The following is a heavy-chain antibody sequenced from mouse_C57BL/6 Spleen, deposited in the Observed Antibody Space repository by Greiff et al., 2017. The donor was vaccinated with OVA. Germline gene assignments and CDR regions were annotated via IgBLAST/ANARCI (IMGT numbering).Heavy chain of an antibody. CDR1: GYTFTDYN. V-gene: IGHV1-22*01. Sequence: VQLQQSGPELVKPGASVKMSCKASGYTFTDYNMHWVKQSHGKSLEWIGYINPNNGGTSYNQKFKGKATFTVNKSSSTAYMELRSLTSEDSAVYYCARDYGSSYVYAMDYWGQGTSVTVSS. D-gene: IGHD1-1*01. CDR3: ARDYGSSYVYAMDY. CDR2: INPNNGGT. J-gene: IGHJ4*01.